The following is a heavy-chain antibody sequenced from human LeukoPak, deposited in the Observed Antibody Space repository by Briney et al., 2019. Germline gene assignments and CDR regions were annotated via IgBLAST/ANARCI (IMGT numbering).Heavy chain of an antibody. V-gene: IGHV3-30*02. CDR3: AKDWSRLLYYMDV. Sequence: GGSLRLSCAASGFTFSSYGMHWVRQAPGKGLEWVAFIRYDGSNKYYADSVKGRFTISRDNSKNTLYLQMNSLRAEDTAVYYCAKDWSRLLYYMDVWGKGTTVTISS. CDR1: GFTFSSYG. J-gene: IGHJ6*03. CDR2: IRYDGSNK.